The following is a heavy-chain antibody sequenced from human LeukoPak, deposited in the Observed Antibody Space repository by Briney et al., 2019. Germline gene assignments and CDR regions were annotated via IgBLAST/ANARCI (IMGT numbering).Heavy chain of an antibody. Sequence: GGSLRLSCAASGFTFSSYAMNWVRQAPGKGLEWVSSVSSSSAYIYYADSVKGRFTISRDNAKNSLYLQMNSLRAEDTAVYYCARVMTTVIKAFDYWGQGTLVTVSS. D-gene: IGHD4-17*01. CDR2: VSSSSAYI. CDR1: GFTFSSYA. V-gene: IGHV3-21*01. CDR3: ARVMTTVIKAFDY. J-gene: IGHJ4*02.